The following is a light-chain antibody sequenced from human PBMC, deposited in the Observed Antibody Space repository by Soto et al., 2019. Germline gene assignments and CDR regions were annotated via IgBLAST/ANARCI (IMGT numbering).Light chain of an antibody. V-gene: IGKV3D-15*01. Sequence: EIVMTQSPASLSVSPGERVTLSCRASQSVNSHLAWYQQKPGQAPRLLILGESTRATGTPARFSGSGSGTDFTLTISSLQSEDFAFYYCQQYNNWPLTVGGGTKVEIK. CDR2: GES. CDR1: QSVNSH. J-gene: IGKJ4*01. CDR3: QQYNNWPLT.